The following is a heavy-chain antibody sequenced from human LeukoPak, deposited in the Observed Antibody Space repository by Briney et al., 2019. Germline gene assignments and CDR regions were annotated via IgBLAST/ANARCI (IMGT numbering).Heavy chain of an antibody. CDR2: IKEDGSKK. CDR3: ARDEVGGSYAY. J-gene: IGHJ4*02. D-gene: IGHD1-26*01. Sequence: AGSLRLSCVVSGFTFSRYWMSWVRQAPGKGLEWVANIKEDGSKKDYVDSVKGRFTISRDNAKNPLYLEMNSLRAEDTAVYYCARDEVGGSYAYWGQGTLVTVSS. CDR1: GFTFSRYW. V-gene: IGHV3-7*01.